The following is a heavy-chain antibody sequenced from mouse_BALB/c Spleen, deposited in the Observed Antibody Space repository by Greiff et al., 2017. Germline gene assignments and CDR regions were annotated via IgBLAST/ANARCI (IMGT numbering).Heavy chain of an antibody. CDR2: INPSNGRT. Sequence: QVQLKQPGAELVKPGASVKLSCKASGYTFTSYWMHWVKQRPGQGLEWIGEINPSNGRTNYNEKFKSKATLTVDKSSSTAYMQLSSLTSEDSAVYYCARLLRLRNAMDYWGQGTSVTVSS. D-gene: IGHD1-2*01. CDR1: GYTFTSYW. CDR3: ARLLRLRNAMDY. J-gene: IGHJ4*01. V-gene: IGHV1S81*02.